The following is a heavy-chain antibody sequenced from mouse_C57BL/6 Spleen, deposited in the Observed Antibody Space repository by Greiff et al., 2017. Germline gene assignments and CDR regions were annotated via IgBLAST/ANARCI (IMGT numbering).Heavy chain of an antibody. CDR1: GFTFSSSG. CDR2: ISSGGSYT. J-gene: IGHJ1*03. D-gene: IGHD1-1*01. Sequence: EVKLVESGGDLVKPGGSLKLSCAASGFTFSSSGMSWVRQTPDKRLEWVATISSGGSYTYYPDSVKGRFTISRDNAKNTLYLQMSSLKSEDTAMYYCARGDYGSSYGYFDVWGTGTTVTVSS. CDR3: ARGDYGSSYGYFDV. V-gene: IGHV5-6*01.